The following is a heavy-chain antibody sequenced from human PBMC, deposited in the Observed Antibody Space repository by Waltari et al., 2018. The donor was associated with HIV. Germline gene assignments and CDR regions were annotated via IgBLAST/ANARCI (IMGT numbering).Heavy chain of an antibody. V-gene: IGHV3-23*01. CDR3: AKEGIIVITDAFDI. D-gene: IGHD3-22*01. CDR1: GLPFRMFA. J-gene: IGHJ3*02. Sequence: EVQLFESGGGLVQPGGSWRLHRAAPGLPFRMFARGCVRQATGKGLGVISRSSGSGGSTYYADSVKGRFTVSRDNSKDTLCLQMNSLRAEDTALYYCAKEGIIVITDAFDIWGQGTMVIVSS. CDR2: SSGSGGST.